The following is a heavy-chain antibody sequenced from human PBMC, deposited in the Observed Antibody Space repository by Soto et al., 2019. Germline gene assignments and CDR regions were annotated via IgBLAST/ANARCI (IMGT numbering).Heavy chain of an antibody. D-gene: IGHD1-26*01. Sequence: QLQLQESGSGLVKPSQTLSLTCAVSGGSISSGGYSWSWIRQPPGKGLEWIGYIYHSGSTYYNPSLKRRVPISVDRSKTQFSLKLSSVTAADTAVYYCASNRGGSPPLFDYWGQGTLVTVSS. CDR1: GGSISSGGYS. J-gene: IGHJ4*02. V-gene: IGHV4-30-2*01. CDR3: ASNRGGSPPLFDY. CDR2: IYHSGST.